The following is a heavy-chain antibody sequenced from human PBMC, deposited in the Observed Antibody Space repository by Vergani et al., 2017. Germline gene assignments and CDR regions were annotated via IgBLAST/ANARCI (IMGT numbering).Heavy chain of an antibody. J-gene: IGHJ4*02. CDR3: ARVRNLLLWFGELLFPFDY. CDR2: ISYDGSNK. Sequence: QVQLVESGGGVVQPGRSLRLSCAASGFTFSSYAMHWVRQAPGKGLEWVAVISYDGSNKYYADSVKGRFTISRDNSKNTLYLQMNSLRAEDTAVYYCARVRNLLLWFGELLFPFDYWGQGTLVTVSS. V-gene: IGHV3-30-3*01. CDR1: GFTFSSYA. D-gene: IGHD3-10*01.